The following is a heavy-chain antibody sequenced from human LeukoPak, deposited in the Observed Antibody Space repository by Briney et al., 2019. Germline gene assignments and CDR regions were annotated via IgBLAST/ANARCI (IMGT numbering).Heavy chain of an antibody. V-gene: IGHV3-7*01. J-gene: IGHJ4*02. CDR2: IKQDGSEK. D-gene: IGHD5-24*01. CDR1: GFTFSSYE. Sequence: GGSLRLSCAASGFTFSSYEMNWVRQAPGKGLEWVANIKQDGSEKYYVDSVKGRFTISRDNAKNSLYLQMNSLRAEDTAVYYCARVWDGYNPSYFDYWGQGTLVTVSS. CDR3: ARVWDGYNPSYFDY.